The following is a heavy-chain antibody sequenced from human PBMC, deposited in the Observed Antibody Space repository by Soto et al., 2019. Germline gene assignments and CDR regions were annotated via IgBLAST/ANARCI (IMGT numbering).Heavy chain of an antibody. D-gene: IGHD3-9*01. CDR3: GRGGYVDWLWSPHPEGNHYGMDV. J-gene: IGHJ6*02. Sequence: ASVKVSCKASGYTFTSYYMHWVRQAPGQGLEWMGIINPSGGSTSYAQKFQGRVTMTRDTSTSTVYMELSSLRSEDTAVYYCGRGGYVDWLWSPHPEGNHYGMDVWGQGTTVTVSS. CDR2: INPSGGST. V-gene: IGHV1-46*01. CDR1: GYTFTSYY.